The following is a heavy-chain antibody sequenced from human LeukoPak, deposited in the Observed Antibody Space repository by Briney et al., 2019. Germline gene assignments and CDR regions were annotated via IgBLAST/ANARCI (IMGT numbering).Heavy chain of an antibody. J-gene: IGHJ6*03. CDR1: GGSFSGYY. CDR3: ARRLGRKFGERFYYYHYMDV. CDR2: INNSGST. Sequence: PSETLSLTCAVYGGSFSGYYWSWTGHPPGRGLDGFGEINNSGSTNYNPSLKSRVTISVDTSKNQFSLKLSSVTAADTAVYYCARRLGRKFGERFYYYHYMDVWGKGTTVTISS. V-gene: IGHV4-34*01. D-gene: IGHD3-10*01.